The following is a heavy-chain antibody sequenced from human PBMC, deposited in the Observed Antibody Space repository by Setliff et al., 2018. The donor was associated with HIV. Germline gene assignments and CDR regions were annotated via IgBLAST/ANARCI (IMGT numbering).Heavy chain of an antibody. D-gene: IGHD5-18*01. CDR2: IYYSGST. J-gene: IGHJ6*03. CDR1: GGSISSYY. Sequence: SETLSLTCTVSGGSISSYYWSWIRQPPGKGLEWIGYIYYSGSTNYNPYLKSRVTITVDTSKNQFSLKLSSVTAADTAVYYCARGSRGYSYAYYYYYMDVWGKGTTVTVS. CDR3: ARGSRGYSYAYYYYYMDV. V-gene: IGHV4-59*01.